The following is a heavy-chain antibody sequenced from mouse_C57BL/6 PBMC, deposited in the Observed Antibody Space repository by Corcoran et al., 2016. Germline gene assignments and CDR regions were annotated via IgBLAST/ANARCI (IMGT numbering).Heavy chain of an antibody. V-gene: IGHV1-26*01. Sequence: EVQLQQSGPELVKPGASVKISCKASGYTFTDYYMNWVKQSHGKSLKWIGDINPNNGGTSYNQKFKGKATLTVDKSSSTAYMELRSLTSEDSAVYYCARGAGVPFAYWGQGTLVTVSA. CDR2: INPNNGGT. J-gene: IGHJ3*01. CDR1: GYTFTDYY. CDR3: ARGAGVPFAY.